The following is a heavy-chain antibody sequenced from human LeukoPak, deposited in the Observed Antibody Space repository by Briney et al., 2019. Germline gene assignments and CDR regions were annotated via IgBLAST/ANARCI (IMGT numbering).Heavy chain of an antibody. CDR2: IVPLFGTA. CDR1: GYTFTSYG. V-gene: IGHV1-69*13. Sequence: GASVKVSCKASGYTFTSYGISWVRQAPGQGLEWMGGIVPLFGTANYAQKFQGRVTITADESTSTVYMELSSLTSEDTAVYYCARDYYDSGGYYPTGYYYMDVWGTGTTVTVSS. J-gene: IGHJ6*03. D-gene: IGHD3-22*01. CDR3: ARDYYDSGGYYPTGYYYMDV.